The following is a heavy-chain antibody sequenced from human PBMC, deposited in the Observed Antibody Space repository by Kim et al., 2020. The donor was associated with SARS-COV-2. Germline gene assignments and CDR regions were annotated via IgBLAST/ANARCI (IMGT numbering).Heavy chain of an antibody. CDR3: ARGYGRAFDY. D-gene: IGHD1-1*01. CDR1: GGSISSYY. Sequence: SETLSLTCTVSGGSISSYYWSWIRQPPGKGLEWIGYIYYSGSTNYNPSLKSRVTISVDTSKNQFSLKLSSVTAADTAVYYCARGYGRAFDYWGQGTLVTVSS. CDR2: IYYSGST. J-gene: IGHJ4*02. V-gene: IGHV4-59*01.